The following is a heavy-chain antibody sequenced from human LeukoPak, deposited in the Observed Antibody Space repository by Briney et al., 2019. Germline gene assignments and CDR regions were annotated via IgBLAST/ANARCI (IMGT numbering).Heavy chain of an antibody. V-gene: IGHV1-8*01. J-gene: IGHJ4*02. CDR1: GYTFTSYD. D-gene: IGHD7-27*01. Sequence: ASVKVSCKASGYTFTSYDINWVRQATGQGLEWMGWMSPNSGDTGYAQKFQGRVTMTRDTSISTAFMELTSLRSEDTAVYYCARGPPNWGFDFWGQGALVTVSS. CDR2: MSPNSGDT. CDR3: ARGPPNWGFDF.